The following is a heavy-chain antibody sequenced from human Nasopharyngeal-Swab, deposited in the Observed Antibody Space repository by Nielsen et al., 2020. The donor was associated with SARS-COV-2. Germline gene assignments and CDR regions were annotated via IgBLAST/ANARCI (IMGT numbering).Heavy chain of an antibody. D-gene: IGHD2-2*01. Sequence: GESLKISCEASGFTFSDYWMYWFRQAAGKGLERVANIKQDQTEKYYVDSVRGRFTTSRDNAKKSLYLQMNDLRAEDTAMYYCARGRCTSTRCYFDFWGQGALVTVSP. CDR1: GFTFSDYW. J-gene: IGHJ4*02. CDR2: IKQDQTEK. CDR3: ARGRCTSTRCYFDF. V-gene: IGHV3-7*03.